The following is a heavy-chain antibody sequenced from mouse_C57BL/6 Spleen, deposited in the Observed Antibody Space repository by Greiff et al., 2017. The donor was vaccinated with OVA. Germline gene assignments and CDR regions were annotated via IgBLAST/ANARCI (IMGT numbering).Heavy chain of an antibody. CDR3: ARGITTVVGYFDV. D-gene: IGHD1-1*01. J-gene: IGHJ1*03. CDR1: GYTFTSYW. V-gene: IGHV1-50*01. CDR2: IHPSDSYT. Sequence: QVQLQHPGAELVKPGASVKLSCKASGYTFTSYWMQWVKQRPGQGLEWIGEIHPSDSYTNYNQKFKGKATLTVDTSSSTAYMQLSSLTSEDSAVYYCARGITTVVGYFDVWGTGTTVTVSS.